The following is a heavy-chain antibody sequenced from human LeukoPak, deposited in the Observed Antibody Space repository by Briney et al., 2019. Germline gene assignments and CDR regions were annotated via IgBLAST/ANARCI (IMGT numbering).Heavy chain of an antibody. CDR2: IYYSGST. CDR1: GGSISSYY. V-gene: IGHV4-59*01. Sequence: PSETLSLTCTVSGGSISSYYWSWIRQPPGKGLEWIGYIYYSGSTNYNPSLKSRVTISVDTSKNQFSLKLSSVTAADTAVYYCARGKIMIFGVVITDQEYHWFDPWGQGTLVTVSS. J-gene: IGHJ5*02. CDR3: ARGKIMIFGVVITDQEYHWFDP. D-gene: IGHD3-3*01.